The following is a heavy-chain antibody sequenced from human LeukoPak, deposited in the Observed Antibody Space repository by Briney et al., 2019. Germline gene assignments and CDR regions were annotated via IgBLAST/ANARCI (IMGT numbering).Heavy chain of an antibody. CDR1: GFTFSSYS. CDR2: ISSSSYI. D-gene: IGHD1-1*01. CDR3: AGSTGNAFDI. Sequence: GGSLRLSSAASGFTFSSYSMNWVRQAPGKGLEWVSSISSSSYIYYADSVEGRFTISRDNAKNSLYLQMNSLRAEDTAVYYCAGSTGNAFDIWGQGTMVTVSS. J-gene: IGHJ3*02. V-gene: IGHV3-21*01.